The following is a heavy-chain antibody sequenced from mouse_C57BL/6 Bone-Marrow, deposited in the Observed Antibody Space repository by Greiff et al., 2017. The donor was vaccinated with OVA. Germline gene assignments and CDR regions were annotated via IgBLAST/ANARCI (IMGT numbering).Heavy chain of an antibody. CDR1: GFTFSSYA. CDR2: ISRGGDYI. Sequence: EVQLVESGEGLVKPGGSLKLSCAASGFTFSSYAMSWVRQTPEKRLEWVAYISRGGDYIYYADTVKGRFTISRDNSRNTLYLQMSSLKSEDTAMYYCAREYYGSSPLYAMDYWGQGTSVTVSS. J-gene: IGHJ4*01. CDR3: AREYYGSSPLYAMDY. V-gene: IGHV5S21*01. D-gene: IGHD1-1*01.